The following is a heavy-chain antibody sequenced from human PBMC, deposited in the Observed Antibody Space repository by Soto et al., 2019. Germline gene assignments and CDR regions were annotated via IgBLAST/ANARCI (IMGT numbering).Heavy chain of an antibody. J-gene: IGHJ4*02. CDR1: GFTFSSYA. CDR3: ARDGSSGWYSPYYFDY. CDR2: ISYDGSNK. D-gene: IGHD6-19*01. V-gene: IGHV3-30-3*01. Sequence: GGSLRLSCAASGFTFSSYAMHWVRQAPGKGLEWVAVISYDGSNKYYADSVKGRFTISRDNSKNTLYLQMNSLRAEDTAVYYCARDGSSGWYSPYYFDYWGQGTLVTVSS.